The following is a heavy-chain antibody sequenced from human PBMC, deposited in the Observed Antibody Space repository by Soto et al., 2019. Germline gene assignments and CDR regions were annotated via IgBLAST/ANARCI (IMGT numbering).Heavy chain of an antibody. CDR1: GGTFSSYA. Sequence: QVQLVQSGAEVKKPGSSVKVSCKASGGTFSSYAISWVRQAPGQGLEWMGGIIPSFGTANYAQKFQGRVTITVDESTSTAYMELSSLRSEDTAVYYCAILTPIPPTPSLSNWFDPWGQGTLVTVSS. D-gene: IGHD2-8*01. CDR3: AILTPIPPTPSLSNWFDP. J-gene: IGHJ5*02. CDR2: IIPSFGTA. V-gene: IGHV1-69*01.